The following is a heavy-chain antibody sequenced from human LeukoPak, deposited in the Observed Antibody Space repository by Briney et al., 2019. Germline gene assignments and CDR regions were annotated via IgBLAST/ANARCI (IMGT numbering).Heavy chain of an antibody. CDR2: ISYSGNT. CDR1: GGSVSSGSYD. CDR3: ARGPYI. V-gene: IGHV4-61*01. Sequence: TPSETLSLTCSVSGGSVSSGSYDSSWLRQPPGNGLDWIGHISYSGNTNYNPCLKSRVTISVETSKNQSALKLSSVTAGDTAVYYGARGPYIWGQGTMVTVSS. J-gene: IGHJ3*02.